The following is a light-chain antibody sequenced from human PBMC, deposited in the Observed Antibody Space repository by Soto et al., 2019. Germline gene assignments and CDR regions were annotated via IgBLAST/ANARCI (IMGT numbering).Light chain of an antibody. Sequence: IVLTRSPAPXAXXPXXXXXXXXGASRGGSSYLAWYQQKPGQAPRLLIYDASNRATGIPARFSGSGPGTDFTLTISSLEPEDFAVYYCQQRSNWAITFGQGTRLEIK. CDR2: DAS. CDR1: RGGSSY. CDR3: QQRSNWAIT. J-gene: IGKJ5*01. V-gene: IGKV3D-11*01.